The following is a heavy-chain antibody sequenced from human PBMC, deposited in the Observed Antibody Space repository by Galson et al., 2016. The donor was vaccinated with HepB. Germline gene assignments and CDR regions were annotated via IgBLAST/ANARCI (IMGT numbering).Heavy chain of an antibody. Sequence: SVKVSCKASGYTFTSYYMHWVRQAPGQGLEWMGWMNPNTGNTGLAQKFQGRVTLTRNTSIRTAYMELNSLRSEDTAVYYCARDYGGNSGWFDPWGQGTLVTVSS. J-gene: IGHJ5*02. V-gene: IGHV1-8*02. CDR1: GYTFTSYY. D-gene: IGHD4-23*01. CDR2: MNPNTGNT. CDR3: ARDYGGNSGWFDP.